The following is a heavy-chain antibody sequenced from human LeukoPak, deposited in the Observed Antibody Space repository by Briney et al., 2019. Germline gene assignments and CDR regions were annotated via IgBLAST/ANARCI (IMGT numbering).Heavy chain of an antibody. D-gene: IGHD5-18*01. CDR2: ISYEGTNT. CDR1: GFTFSSYA. V-gene: IGHV3-30-3*02. J-gene: IGHJ4*02. Sequence: PGGSLRLSCAASGFTFSSYAMHWVRQAPGKGLEWVALISYEGTNTYYADSVRGRFTISRDNSKNMVHLQMNSLRGEDTAMYYCAKKSGYHFDYWGQGTLVTVSS. CDR3: AKKSGYHFDY.